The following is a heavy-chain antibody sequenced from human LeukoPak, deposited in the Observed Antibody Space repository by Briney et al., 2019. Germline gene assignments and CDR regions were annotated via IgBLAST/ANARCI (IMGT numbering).Heavy chain of an antibody. J-gene: IGHJ5*02. CDR3: ASTTESIAAADGPHWFDP. CDR1: GGSISSYY. V-gene: IGHV4-59*01. D-gene: IGHD6-13*01. CDR2: IYYSGST. Sequence: SETLSLTCTVSGGSISSYYWSWIRQPPGKGLEWIGYIYYSGSTNYNPSLKSRVTISVDTSKNQFSLKLSSVTAADTAVYYCASTTESIAAADGPHWFDPWGQGTLVTVSS.